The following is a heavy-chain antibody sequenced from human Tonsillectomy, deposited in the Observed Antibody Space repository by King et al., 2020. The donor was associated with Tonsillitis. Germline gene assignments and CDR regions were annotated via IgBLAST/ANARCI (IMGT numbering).Heavy chain of an antibody. CDR3: ARGGWGSGKSDY. D-gene: IGHD3-10*01. Sequence: QLVQSGAEVKKPGASVKVSCKASGYTFSTYGISWVRQAPGQGLEWMGWIGANNGNTNYAQNFQGRVTMTTDTSTNTAYMELRSLGSDDTAVYYCARGGWGSGKSDYWGQGTLVTVSS. CDR1: GYTFSTYG. J-gene: IGHJ4*02. CDR2: IGANNGNT. V-gene: IGHV1-18*04.